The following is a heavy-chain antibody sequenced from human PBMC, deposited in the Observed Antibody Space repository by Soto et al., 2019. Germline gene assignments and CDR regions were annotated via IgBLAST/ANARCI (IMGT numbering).Heavy chain of an antibody. Sequence: DVQLVESGGGLVQPGRSLRLSCGGSGFNFGDYAVSWVRQAPGKGLQWVGFIKSRDYGGTADYAASVEGRVTISRDDSKSIACLVMKSLKTEDTAVYYCTFQGVPTIQGFNYWGQGTLVTVSS. D-gene: IGHD5-12*01. CDR3: TFQGVPTIQGFNY. CDR1: GFNFGDYA. V-gene: IGHV3-49*04. CDR2: IKSRDYGGTA. J-gene: IGHJ4*02.